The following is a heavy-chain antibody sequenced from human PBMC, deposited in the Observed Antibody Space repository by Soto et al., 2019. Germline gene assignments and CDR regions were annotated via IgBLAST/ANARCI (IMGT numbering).Heavy chain of an antibody. CDR3: ARDGGPVVITFDF. CDR2: ISGSGGNI. J-gene: IGHJ4*02. D-gene: IGHD3-22*01. V-gene: IGHV3-23*01. CDR1: GLSFDTYA. Sequence: EVQLLESGGGWVKPGGSLRLSCVVSGLSFDTYAMSWVRQAPGKGLEWVSVISGSGGNIWYADSVKDRFTISRDTSKNPLYLQMSSLRVEDTAVYYCARDGGPVVITFDFWGQGTLVTVSS.